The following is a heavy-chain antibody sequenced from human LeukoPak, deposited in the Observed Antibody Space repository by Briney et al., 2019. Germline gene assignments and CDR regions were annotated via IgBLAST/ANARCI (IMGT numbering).Heavy chain of an antibody. D-gene: IGHD5-12*01. V-gene: IGHV3-23*01. CDR3: ARDRAGIVATMWDY. Sequence: GGSLRLSCAASGFTFSSYAMSWVRQAPGKGLEWVSAISGSGGSTYYADSVKGRFTISRDNSKNTLYLQMNSLRAEDTAVYYCARDRAGIVATMWDYWGQGALVTVSS. J-gene: IGHJ4*02. CDR2: ISGSGGST. CDR1: GFTFSSYA.